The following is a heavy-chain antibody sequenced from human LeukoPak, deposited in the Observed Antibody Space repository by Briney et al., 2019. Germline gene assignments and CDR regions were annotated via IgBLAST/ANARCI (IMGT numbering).Heavy chain of an antibody. Sequence: GGSLRLSCAASGFTFNNYGMHWVRQAPGKGLEWVAFIRYNGNNQYYADSVKGRFTISRDNSKNTLYLQMNSLRAEDTAVYYCAKDSEALRYFDWLQNWYFDLWGRGTLVTVSS. J-gene: IGHJ2*01. CDR1: GFTFNNYG. CDR3: AKDSEALRYFDWLQNWYFDL. V-gene: IGHV3-30*02. CDR2: IRYNGNNQ. D-gene: IGHD3-9*01.